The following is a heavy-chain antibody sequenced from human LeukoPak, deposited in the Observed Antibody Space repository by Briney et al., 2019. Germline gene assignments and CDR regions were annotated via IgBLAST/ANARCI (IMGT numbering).Heavy chain of an antibody. Sequence: PGGSLRLSCTASGFTLGDYAMSWVRQAPGKGREWVGFIRSKAYGGASEYAASVKGRFTISREDSESIAYVQMNSLKTEDTAVYYCTRGAVNDCGDGQYFQHWGQGTLVTVSS. D-gene: IGHD4-17*01. J-gene: IGHJ1*01. V-gene: IGHV3-49*04. CDR1: GFTLGDYA. CDR3: TRGAVNDCGDGQYFQH. CDR2: IRSKAYGGAS.